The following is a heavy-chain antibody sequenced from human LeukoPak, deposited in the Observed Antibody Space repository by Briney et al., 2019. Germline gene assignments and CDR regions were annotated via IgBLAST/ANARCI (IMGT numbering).Heavy chain of an antibody. D-gene: IGHD3-10*01. CDR2: ISGSGGST. J-gene: IGHJ4*02. CDR1: RFTFSSYA. V-gene: IGHV3-23*01. Sequence: PGGSLRLSCAASRFTFSSYAMSWVRQAPGKGLEWVSAISGSGGSTYYADSVKGRFTISRDNSKNTMYLQMKSLRAEDTAVYYCAKDTWFGELKYWGKGTLVTVSS. CDR3: AKDTWFGELKY.